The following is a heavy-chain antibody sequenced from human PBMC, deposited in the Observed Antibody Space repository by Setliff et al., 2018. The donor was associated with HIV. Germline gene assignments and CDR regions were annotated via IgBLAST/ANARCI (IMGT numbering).Heavy chain of an antibody. CDR2: INHSGST. D-gene: IGHD1-26*01. CDR1: GGSFTDYY. Sequence: PSETLSLTCAVYGGSFTDYYWSWIRQPPGKGLEWIGEINHSGSTNYKPSLKSRVTMSVDTSKNQFSLNLTSVTVADTGIYYCASPYSGSYSGFQYWGQGTLVTVSS. V-gene: IGHV4-34*01. J-gene: IGHJ1*01. CDR3: ASPYSGSYSGFQY.